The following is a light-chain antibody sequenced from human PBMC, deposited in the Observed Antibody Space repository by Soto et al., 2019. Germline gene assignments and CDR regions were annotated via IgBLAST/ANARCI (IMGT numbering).Light chain of an antibody. CDR3: CSFAGNYTFV. CDR2: DVN. Sequence: QSALTQPRSVSGSPGQSVTISCTGTGSDVGGYNYVSWYQQHPGKAPKLMIYDVNERPSGVPDRFSGSKSGNTASLTISGLQAEDEADYYCCSFAGNYTFVFGTGTKVTVL. V-gene: IGLV2-11*01. J-gene: IGLJ1*01. CDR1: GSDVGGYNY.